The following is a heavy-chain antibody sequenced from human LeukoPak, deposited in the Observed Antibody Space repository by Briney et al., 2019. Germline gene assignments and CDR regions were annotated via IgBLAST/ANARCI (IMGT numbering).Heavy chain of an antibody. Sequence: GASVKVSCKASGYTFSNYGISWVRQAPGQGLEWMGWISGDTGNAHYAQNLQGRVTMTTDTSTRTAYMELRSLRSDDTAVYYCARVPRVPAAIDQNWFDPWGQGTLVTVSS. CDR1: GYTFSNYG. CDR2: ISGDTGNA. D-gene: IGHD2-2*02. J-gene: IGHJ5*02. CDR3: ARVPRVPAAIDQNWFDP. V-gene: IGHV1-18*01.